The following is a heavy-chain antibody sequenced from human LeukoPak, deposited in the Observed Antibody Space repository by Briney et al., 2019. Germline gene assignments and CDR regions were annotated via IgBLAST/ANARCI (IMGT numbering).Heavy chain of an antibody. CDR3: ARDRVIGGFDP. Sequence: PGGSLRLSCAAPGFTFSSYAMHWVRQAPGKGLEWVAVISYDGSNKYYADSVKGRFTISRDNSKNTLYLQMNSLRAEDTAVYYCARDRVIGGFDPWGQGTLVTVSS. J-gene: IGHJ5*02. CDR1: GFTFSSYA. CDR2: ISYDGSNK. V-gene: IGHV3-30-3*01. D-gene: IGHD2-21*01.